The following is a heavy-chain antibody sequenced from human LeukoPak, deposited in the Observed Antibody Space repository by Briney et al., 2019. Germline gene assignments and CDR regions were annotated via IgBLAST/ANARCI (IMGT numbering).Heavy chain of an antibody. CDR2: ISGSGGTT. J-gene: IGHJ4*02. Sequence: PGASLRLSCAASGFTFSSYAMSWVRQAPGKGLELVSAISGSGGTTYYAASVKGRFTISRDNSKNTLYLQMNSLRAEDTAVYYCAKDSSITMVRGPPPYYFDYWGQGTLVTVSS. CDR3: AKDSSITMVRGPPPYYFDY. CDR1: GFTFSSYA. D-gene: IGHD3-10*01. V-gene: IGHV3-23*01.